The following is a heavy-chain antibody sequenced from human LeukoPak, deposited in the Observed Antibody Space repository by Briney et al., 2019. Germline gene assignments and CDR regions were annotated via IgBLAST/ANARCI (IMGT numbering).Heavy chain of an antibody. CDR1: GYTFTSYY. Sequence: ASVKVSCKASGYTFTSYYMHWVRQAPGQGLEWMGIINPSGGSTGYAQKFQGRVTITRAPSRSTVYMELSSLRSEDTAVYYCARGPVIGGHSSSSAWYFDLWGRGTLVTVSS. D-gene: IGHD6-6*01. V-gene: IGHV1-46*01. CDR2: INPSGGST. J-gene: IGHJ2*01. CDR3: ARGPVIGGHSSSSAWYFDL.